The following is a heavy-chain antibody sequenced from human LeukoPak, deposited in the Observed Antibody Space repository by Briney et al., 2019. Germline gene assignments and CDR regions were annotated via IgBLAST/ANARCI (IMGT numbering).Heavy chain of an antibody. CDR1: GFTFSNAW. CDR2: IKSKTDGGTT. J-gene: IGHJ4*02. V-gene: IGHV3-15*01. CDR3: TTDPCQGATCY. D-gene: IGHD1-26*01. Sequence: PGGSLRLSCAASGFTFSNAWMSWVRQAPGKGLEWVGRIKSKTDGGTTDYAALVKGRFTISRDDSKNTLYLQMNSLKTEDTAVYYCTTDPCQGATCYLGQGTLVTVSS.